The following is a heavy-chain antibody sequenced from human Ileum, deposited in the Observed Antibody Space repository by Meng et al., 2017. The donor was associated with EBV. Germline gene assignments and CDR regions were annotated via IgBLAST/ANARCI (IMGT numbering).Heavy chain of an antibody. Sequence: LHKWGTGLLKPSETLSLTCAVNGGSFNDYYWTWLRQPPGKGLEWIGEIDQSGYTKFNPSLSSRATISRDTSNNQFSLRLNSVTAADTALYYCARYGRCNGNSFYCFDPWGQGTLVTVSS. V-gene: IGHV4-34*01. CDR1: GGSFNDYY. J-gene: IGHJ5*02. D-gene: IGHD4-23*01. CDR3: ARYGRCNGNSFYCFDP. CDR2: IDQSGYT.